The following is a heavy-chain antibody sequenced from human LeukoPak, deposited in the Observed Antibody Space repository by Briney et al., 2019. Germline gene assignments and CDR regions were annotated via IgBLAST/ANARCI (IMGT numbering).Heavy chain of an antibody. D-gene: IGHD3-22*01. CDR3: ARGGYYDSSSYPFDY. Sequence: SETLSPTCTVSGGSISSYYWSWIRRPPGKGLEWIGYIYYSGSTNYNPSLKSRVTTSVDTSKNQFSLKLSSVTAADTAVYYCARGGYYDSSSYPFDYWGQGTLVNVSS. CDR1: GGSISSYY. V-gene: IGHV4-59*08. J-gene: IGHJ4*02. CDR2: IYYSGST.